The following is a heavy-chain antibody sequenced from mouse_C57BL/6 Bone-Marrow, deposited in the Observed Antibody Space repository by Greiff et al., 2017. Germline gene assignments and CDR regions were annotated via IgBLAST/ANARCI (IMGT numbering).Heavy chain of an antibody. CDR3: ARDLLKGYAMDY. V-gene: IGHV5-4*01. CDR2: ISDGGSYT. CDR1: GFTFSSYA. D-gene: IGHD2-14*01. J-gene: IGHJ4*01. Sequence: EVHLVESGGGLVKPGGSLKLSCAASGFTFSSYAMSWVRQTPEKRLEWVATISDGGSYTYYPDNVKGRFTISRDNAKNNLYLQMSHLKSEDTAMYYCARDLLKGYAMDYWGQGTSVTVAS.